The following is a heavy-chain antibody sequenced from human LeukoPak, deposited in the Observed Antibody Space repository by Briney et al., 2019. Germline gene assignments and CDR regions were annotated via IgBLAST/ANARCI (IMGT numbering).Heavy chain of an antibody. Sequence: SETLSLTCTVSGDSISSGAYYWSWIRQHPGKGLEWIGYISYSGNTYYNPSLRSRVTMSVDTSNNQFSLELSSVTAADTVMYYCARDEREGAFDIWGQGTMVTVSS. CDR2: ISYSGNT. D-gene: IGHD5-24*01. CDR3: ARDEREGAFDI. V-gene: IGHV4-31*03. CDR1: GDSISSGAYY. J-gene: IGHJ3*02.